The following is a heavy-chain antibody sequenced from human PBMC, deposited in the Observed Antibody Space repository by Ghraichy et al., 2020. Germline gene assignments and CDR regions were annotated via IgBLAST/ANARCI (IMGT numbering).Heavy chain of an antibody. CDR1: GFTSSSYA. Sequence: GGSLNISCAASGFTSSSYAMTWVRQTPGKGLEWVSSIGSSGGNTYHADSVKGRFTISRDNSKNTLYLQMNSLRVEDAAVYYCAKAWGYCSGGPCPPYNWFDPWGQGTLVTVSS. D-gene: IGHD2-15*01. CDR3: AKAWGYCSGGPCPPYNWFDP. V-gene: IGHV3-23*01. CDR2: IGSSGGNT. J-gene: IGHJ5*02.